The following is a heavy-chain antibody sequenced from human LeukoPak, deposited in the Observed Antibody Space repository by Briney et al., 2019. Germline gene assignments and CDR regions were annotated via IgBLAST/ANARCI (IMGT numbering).Heavy chain of an antibody. CDR3: ARWDY. CDR2: ISSSGSTR. V-gene: IGHV3-48*03. J-gene: IGHJ4*02. CDR1: GCTFSSYE. Sequence: GGSLRLSWAASGCTFSSYEMNLVRQAPGKRLEWLSYISSSGSTRYYADSVKGRFTTSRDNAKNSLYPQMNSLRPEDTAVYYCARWDYWGQGTLVTVSS.